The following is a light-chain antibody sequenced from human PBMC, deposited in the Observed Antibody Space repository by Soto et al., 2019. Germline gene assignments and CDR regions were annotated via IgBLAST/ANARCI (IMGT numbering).Light chain of an antibody. Sequence: DIQLTQSPSFLSASVGDRVTITCRASLGISSSLAWYQQKPGKAPELLIYAASTLQYGVPSRFSGSGSGTEFTLTIRRLQAEDSATYYCQQLKTYPRTFGQGTKVELQ. V-gene: IGKV1-9*01. CDR3: QQLKTYPRT. J-gene: IGKJ1*01. CDR2: AAS. CDR1: LGISSS.